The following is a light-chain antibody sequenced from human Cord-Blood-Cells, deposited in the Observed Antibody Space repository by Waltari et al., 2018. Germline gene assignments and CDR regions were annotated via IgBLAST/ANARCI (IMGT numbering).Light chain of an antibody. CDR2: RNN. V-gene: IGLV1-47*01. Sequence: QSVLTQPPSSSGTPGQRVTTSCSGTSPHIGRNHVYWYQQPPGTAPKLLIYRNNQRPSGVPDRFSGSKSGTSASLAISGLRSEDEADYYCAAWDDSLSGVVFGGGTKLTVL. CDR1: SPHIGRNH. J-gene: IGLJ2*01. CDR3: AAWDDSLSGVV.